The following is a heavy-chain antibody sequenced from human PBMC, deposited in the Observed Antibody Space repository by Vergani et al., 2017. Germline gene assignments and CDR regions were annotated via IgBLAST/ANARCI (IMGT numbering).Heavy chain of an antibody. J-gene: IGHJ4*02. Sequence: QVQLQESGPGLVKPSETLSLTCTVSGGSVSSGSYYWSWIRQPPGKGLEWIGYIYYSGSTNYNPSLKSRVTISVDTSKNQFSLKLSSVTAADTAVYYCAPSRPGDYWGQGTLVTVSS. CDR3: APSRPGDY. CDR2: IYYSGST. D-gene: IGHD2-2*01. CDR1: GGSVSSGSYY. V-gene: IGHV4-61*01.